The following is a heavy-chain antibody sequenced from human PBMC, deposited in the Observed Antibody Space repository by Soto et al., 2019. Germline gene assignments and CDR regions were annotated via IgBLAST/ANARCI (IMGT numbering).Heavy chain of an antibody. CDR3: ARLFCSSSTCDSWFDP. CDR2: IDPRDSYT. V-gene: IGHV5-10-1*01. D-gene: IGHD2-2*01. J-gene: IGHJ5*02. CDR1: GYTFTTFW. Sequence: GESLKISCTGFGYTFTTFWISWVRQMPGRGLEWMGRIDPRDSYTNYSPSFQGHVTISADKSISTAFLQWGSLKASDTAMYYCARLFCSSSTCDSWFDPWGQGTLVTVSS.